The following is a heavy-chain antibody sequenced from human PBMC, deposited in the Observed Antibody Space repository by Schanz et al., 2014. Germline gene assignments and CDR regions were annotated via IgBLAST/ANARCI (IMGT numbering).Heavy chain of an antibody. V-gene: IGHV4-59*12. CDR1: GGSINSYY. CDR2: IYFSGTT. D-gene: IGHD3-16*01. J-gene: IGHJ4*02. CDR3: ARGGEPAFDY. Sequence: QVQLQESGPGLVKPSETLSLTCTVSGGSINSYYWSWIRQPPGKRPEWIGYIYFSGTTKYNPSLKSRVTISLDRSRRQFFLRLTSVTAADTAVYFCARGGEPAFDYWGPGTTVVVSA.